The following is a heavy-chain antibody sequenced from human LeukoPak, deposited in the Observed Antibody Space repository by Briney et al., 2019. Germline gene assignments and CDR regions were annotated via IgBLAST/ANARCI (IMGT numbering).Heavy chain of an antibody. V-gene: IGHV3-30*18. CDR2: ISYDGSNK. Sequence: PGGSLRLSSAASGFTFSSYGMHWVRQAPGKGLEWVAVISYDGSNKYYADSVKGRFTISRDNSKNTLYLQMNSLRAEDTAVYYCAKDQEVGATLFQHWGQGTLVTVSS. CDR3: AKDQEVGATLFQH. J-gene: IGHJ1*01. CDR1: GFTFSSYG. D-gene: IGHD1-26*01.